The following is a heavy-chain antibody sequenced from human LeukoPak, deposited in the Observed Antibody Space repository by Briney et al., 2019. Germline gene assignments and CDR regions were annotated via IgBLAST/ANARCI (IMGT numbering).Heavy chain of an antibody. CDR1: RGSITTYY. Sequence: SETLSLTCTVSRGSITTYYWSWIRQPPGKGLEWIGCMFHSGDTYHNPSLKSRVTISADTSKNQFSLKLTSVTAADTAVYYCAKVGAYGDYARHDYWGQGTLVTVSS. V-gene: IGHV4-59*04. CDR2: MFHSGDT. J-gene: IGHJ4*02. CDR3: AKVGAYGDYARHDY. D-gene: IGHD4-17*01.